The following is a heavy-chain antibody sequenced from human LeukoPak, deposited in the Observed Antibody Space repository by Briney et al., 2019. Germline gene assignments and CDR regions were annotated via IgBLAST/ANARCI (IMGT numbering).Heavy chain of an antibody. Sequence: QTGGSLRLSCAASGFTFSTYSMNWVRQAPGKGLEWVSGIIGSGGTTYYAESVKGRFTISRDNSKNTLDLQMNSLGPDDTAVYFCARDPYSGSYGPYYYYYMDVWGKGTTVTVAS. D-gene: IGHD1-26*01. CDR1: GFTFSTYS. CDR3: ARDPYSGSYGPYYYYYMDV. J-gene: IGHJ6*03. V-gene: IGHV3-23*01. CDR2: IIGSGGTT.